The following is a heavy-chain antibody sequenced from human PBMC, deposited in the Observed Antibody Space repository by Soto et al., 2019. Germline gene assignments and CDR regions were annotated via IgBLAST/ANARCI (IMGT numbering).Heavy chain of an antibody. CDR2: IIPIFGTA. Sequence: QVQLVQSGAEVKKPGSSVKVSCKASGGTFSSYAISWVRQAPRQGLEWMGGIIPIFGTANYAQKFQGRVTITADESTSTAYMELSSLRSEDTAVYYCARGGDNTVTTPVDYWGQGTLVTVSS. D-gene: IGHD4-17*01. CDR1: GGTFSSYA. CDR3: ARGGDNTVTTPVDY. V-gene: IGHV1-69*12. J-gene: IGHJ4*02.